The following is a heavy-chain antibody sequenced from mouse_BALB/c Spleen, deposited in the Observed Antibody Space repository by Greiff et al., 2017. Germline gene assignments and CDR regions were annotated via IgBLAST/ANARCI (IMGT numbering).Heavy chain of an antibody. V-gene: IGHV3-6*02. CDR3: ARENWMDY. CDR1: GYSITSGYY. CDR2: ISYDGSN. Sequence: ESGPGLVKPSQSLSLTCSVTGYSITSGYYWNWIRQFPGNKLEWMGYISYDGSNNYNPSLKNRISITRDTSKNQFFLKLNSVTTEDTATYYCARENWMDYWGQGTSVTVSS. D-gene: IGHD4-1*01. J-gene: IGHJ4*01.